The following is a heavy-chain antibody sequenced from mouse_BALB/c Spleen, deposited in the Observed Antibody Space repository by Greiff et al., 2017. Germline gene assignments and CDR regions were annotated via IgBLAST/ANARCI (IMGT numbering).Heavy chain of an antibody. CDR2: IDPENGNT. D-gene: IGHD1-1*01. J-gene: IGHJ4*01. Sequence: VQLKESGAELVRPGALVKLSCKASGFNIKDYYMHWVKQRPEQGLEWIGWIDPENGNTIYDPKFQGKASITADTSSNTAYLQLSSLTSEDTAVYYCARKYYGTAMDYWGQGTSVTVSS. CDR1: GFNIKDYY. V-gene: IGHV14-1*02. CDR3: ARKYYGTAMDY.